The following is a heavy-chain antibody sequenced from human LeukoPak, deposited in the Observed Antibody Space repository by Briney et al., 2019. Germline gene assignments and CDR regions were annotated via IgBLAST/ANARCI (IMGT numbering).Heavy chain of an antibody. D-gene: IGHD1-14*01. J-gene: IGHJ5*02. CDR2: VHPNSGDT. V-gene: IGHV1-8*01. CDR3: ARGPRNDP. Sequence: ASVKVSCKTSGYPFTTYEINWVRQAAGQGLEWMGWVHPNSGDTAYAQKFQGRVTMTRDTSISTAYMELSGLRSDDTAVYFCARGPRNDPWGQGTLVTVSS. CDR1: GYPFTTYE.